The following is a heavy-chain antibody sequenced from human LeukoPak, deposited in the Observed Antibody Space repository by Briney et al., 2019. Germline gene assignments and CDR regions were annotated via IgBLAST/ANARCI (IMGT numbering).Heavy chain of an antibody. CDR2: IKQDGTDK. J-gene: IGHJ1*01. CDR3: ARARRPSSYSGFQL. D-gene: IGHD2-2*01. Sequence: GGSLRLSCEASEFTFSSYWMSWVRQAPGEGLEWVANIKQDGTDKYYVESVKGRFTISRDNAKNSLYLQMNSLRAEDTAVYYCARARRPSSYSGFQLWGQGTLVTVSS. V-gene: IGHV3-7*01. CDR1: EFTFSSYW.